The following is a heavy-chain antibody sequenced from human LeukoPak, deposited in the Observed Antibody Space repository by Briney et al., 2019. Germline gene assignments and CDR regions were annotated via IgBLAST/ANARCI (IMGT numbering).Heavy chain of an antibody. J-gene: IGHJ4*02. V-gene: IGHV4-39*01. CDR3: ARIPTVTFFDY. CDR1: GGSISSSSYY. Sequence: SETLSLTCTVSGGSISSSSYYWGWIRQPPGKGLEWIGSTYYSGSTYYNPSLKSRVPISVDTSKNQLSLKLSSVTAADTAVYYCARIPTVTFFDYWGQGTLVTVSS. CDR2: TYYSGST. D-gene: IGHD4-17*01.